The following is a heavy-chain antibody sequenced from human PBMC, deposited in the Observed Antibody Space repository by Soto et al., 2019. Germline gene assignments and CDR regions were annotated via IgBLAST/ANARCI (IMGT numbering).Heavy chain of an antibody. CDR1: GFTFSSYS. V-gene: IGHV3-48*04. CDR2: ISSNSRTI. J-gene: IGHJ4*01. CDR3: VRAPEQRPIDF. Sequence: GGSLRLSCAASGFTFSSYSMNWVRQAPGKGLEWDSCISSNSRTIKYADSVEGRFTISRDNAKNTLYLQMDSLRAEDTAVYYCVRAPEQRPIDFWGHGSLVTVSS. D-gene: IGHD6-19*01.